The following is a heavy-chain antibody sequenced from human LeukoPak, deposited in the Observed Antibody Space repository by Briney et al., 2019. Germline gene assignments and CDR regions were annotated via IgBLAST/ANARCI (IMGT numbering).Heavy chain of an antibody. V-gene: IGHV4-39*01. D-gene: IGHD4-23*01. J-gene: IGHJ3*02. CDR2: IHYTGST. CDR1: GGSISSSSYY. CDR3: ARHRGGFDI. Sequence: SETPSLTCTVSGGSISSSSYYWGWIRQPPGKGLEWIGSIHYTGSTYYSPSLKSRVSMSIDTSKNRFSLRLSSVTAADTAIYYCARHRGGFDIWGQGTMVTVSS.